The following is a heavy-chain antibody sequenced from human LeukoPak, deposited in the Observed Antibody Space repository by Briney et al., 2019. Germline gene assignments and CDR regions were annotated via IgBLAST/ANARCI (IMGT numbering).Heavy chain of an antibody. V-gene: IGHV1-18*04. CDR3: ARDRSIAAAGTVMDY. D-gene: IGHD6-13*01. CDR1: GYTFTGYY. CDR2: ISAYNGNT. J-gene: IGHJ4*02. Sequence: ASVKVSCKASGYTFTGYYMHWVRQAPGQGLEWMGWISAYNGNTNYAQKLQGRVTMTTDTSTSTAYMELRSLRSDDTAVYYCARDRSIAAAGTVMDYWGQGTLVTVSS.